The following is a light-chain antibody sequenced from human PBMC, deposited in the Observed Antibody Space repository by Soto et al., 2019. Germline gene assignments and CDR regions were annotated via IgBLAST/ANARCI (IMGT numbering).Light chain of an antibody. J-gene: IGLJ1*01. Sequence: QSVLTQPPSASGTPGQRVTISCSGSRSNIGSNTVNWYQQLPGTAPKLLIYNDNQRPSGVPDRFSGSKSGTSASLAISGLQSGDEADYACAAWDASLNGYVFGTGTKVTVL. CDR3: AAWDASLNGYV. CDR1: RSNIGSNT. V-gene: IGLV1-44*01. CDR2: NDN.